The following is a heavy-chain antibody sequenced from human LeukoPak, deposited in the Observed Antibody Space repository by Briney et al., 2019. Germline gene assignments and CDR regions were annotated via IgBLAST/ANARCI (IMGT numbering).Heavy chain of an antibody. D-gene: IGHD5-18*01. J-gene: IGHJ4*02. Sequence: SETLSLTCTVSGASLSNYYLTWIRQPPGKGLEWIGYIYTRGSTNYNPSLKSRVTISVNTSKNQFSLTLTSVTAADSAVYYCARHRGYNYGHIEYWGQGTLVTVSS. V-gene: IGHV4-4*09. CDR2: IYTRGST. CDR1: GASLSNYY. CDR3: ARHRGYNYGHIEY.